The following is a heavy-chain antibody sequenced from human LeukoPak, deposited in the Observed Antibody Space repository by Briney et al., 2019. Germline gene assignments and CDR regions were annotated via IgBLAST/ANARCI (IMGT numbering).Heavy chain of an antibody. V-gene: IGHV3-7*01. CDR1: GFTFSSYW. J-gene: IGHJ4*02. D-gene: IGHD3-22*01. CDR3: ARGVWPYYDSSGYEY. Sequence: GGSLRLSCAASGFTFSSYWMSWVRQAPGKGLERVANIKQDGSEKYYVDSVKGRFTISRDNAKNSLYLQMNSLRAEDTAVYYCARGVWPYYDSSGYEYWGQGTLVTVSS. CDR2: IKQDGSEK.